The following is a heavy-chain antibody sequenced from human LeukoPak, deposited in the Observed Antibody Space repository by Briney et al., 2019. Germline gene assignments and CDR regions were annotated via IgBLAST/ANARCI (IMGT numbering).Heavy chain of an antibody. CDR1: GYTFTSYG. CDR3: ARVLRYCSGGNCYSGGLGYMDV. CDR2: ISAYDGNT. Sequence: GASVKVSCKASGYTFTSYGISWVRQAPGQGLEWMGWISAYDGNTNYAQKLQGRVTMTTDTSTGTAYMELRSLRSDDTAVYYCARVLRYCSGGNCYSGGLGYMDVWGKGTTVTISS. V-gene: IGHV1-18*01. J-gene: IGHJ6*03. D-gene: IGHD2-15*01.